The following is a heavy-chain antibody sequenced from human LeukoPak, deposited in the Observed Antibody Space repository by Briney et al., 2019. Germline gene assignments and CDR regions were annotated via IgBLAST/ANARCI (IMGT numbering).Heavy chain of an antibody. D-gene: IGHD3-16*01. V-gene: IGHV4-59*12. CDR2: IYYSGST. Sequence: SETLSLTCTVSGGSISSYYWSWIRQPPGKGLEWIGYIYYSGSTNYNPSLKSRVTISVDTSKNQFSLKLSSVTAADTAVYYCARDGILISSLDYWGQGTLVTVSS. CDR3: ARDGILISSLDY. CDR1: GGSISSYY. J-gene: IGHJ4*02.